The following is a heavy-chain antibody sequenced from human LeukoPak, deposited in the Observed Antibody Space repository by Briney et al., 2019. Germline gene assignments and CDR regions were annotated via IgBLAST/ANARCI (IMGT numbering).Heavy chain of an antibody. CDR1: GGTFSSYA. V-gene: IGHV1-69*01. Sequence: GASVTVSCKASGGTFSSYAISWVRQAPGQGLEWMGGNIPIFGTANYAQKFQGRVTITADESTSTAYMELSSLRSEDTAVYYCAGARGLGYCSSTSCLQGWFDPWGQGTLVTVSS. J-gene: IGHJ5*02. D-gene: IGHD2-2*01. CDR3: AGARGLGYCSSTSCLQGWFDP. CDR2: NIPIFGTA.